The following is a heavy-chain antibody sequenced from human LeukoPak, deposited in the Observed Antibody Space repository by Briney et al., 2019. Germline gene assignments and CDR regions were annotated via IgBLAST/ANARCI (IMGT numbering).Heavy chain of an antibody. CDR3: ARYSVVVVPAAITSNYYYYYYMDV. V-gene: IGHV4-30-4*08. CDR2: IYSSGST. CDR1: GGSISSGDYY. J-gene: IGHJ6*03. D-gene: IGHD2-2*02. Sequence: HSETLSLTCTVSGGSISSGDYYWSWIRQPPGTGLEWIRYIYSSGSTYYNPSLKSRVTISVDTSKNQFSLKLSSVTAADTAVYYCARYSVVVVPAAITSNYYYYYYMDVWGKGTTVTVSS.